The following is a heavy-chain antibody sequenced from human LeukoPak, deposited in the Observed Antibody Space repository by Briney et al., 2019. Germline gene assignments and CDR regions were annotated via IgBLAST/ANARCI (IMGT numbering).Heavy chain of an antibody. CDR1: GGSISSSSYY. CDR2: IYYSGST. Sequence: SETLSLTCTVSGGSISSSSYYWGWIRQPPGKGLEWFGIIYYSGSTYYSPSLKSRVTISVDTSKNQFSLRLNSVTAADTAVYYCARHVGQQLIFHYYGLDVWGQGTTVTVSS. CDR3: ARHVGQQLIFHYYGLDV. V-gene: IGHV4-39*01. D-gene: IGHD6-13*01. J-gene: IGHJ6*02.